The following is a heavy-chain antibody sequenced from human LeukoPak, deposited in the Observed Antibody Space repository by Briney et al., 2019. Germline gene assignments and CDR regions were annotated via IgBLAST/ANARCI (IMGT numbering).Heavy chain of an antibody. CDR3: AKCVILTGRYMDV. D-gene: IGHD3-9*01. CDR1: GFTFNNYA. V-gene: IGHV3-23*01. CDR2: ISGSGGRT. J-gene: IGHJ6*03. Sequence: GGSLRLSCAASGFTFNNYAMNWVRQAPGKGLEWVSSISGSGGRTYYADSVKGRFTISRDNSKNTLYLQMNSLRAEDTAVYYCAKCVILTGRYMDVWGKGTTVTISS.